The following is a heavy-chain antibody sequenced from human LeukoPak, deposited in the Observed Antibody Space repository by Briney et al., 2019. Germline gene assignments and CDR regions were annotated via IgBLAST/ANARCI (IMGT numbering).Heavy chain of an antibody. D-gene: IGHD2-15*01. Sequence: SETLSLTCAVSGGSISSTIHYWAWIRQSPGKGLEWIGSMYYSGSTYYNSSIKSRVTLSLDRSESQFSLKLRSVTAADTAVYYCARYGLLGISEINGFDLWGQGTMVTVSS. CDR3: ARYGLLGISEINGFDL. CDR1: GGSISSTIHY. CDR2: MYYSGST. V-gene: IGHV4-39*07. J-gene: IGHJ3*01.